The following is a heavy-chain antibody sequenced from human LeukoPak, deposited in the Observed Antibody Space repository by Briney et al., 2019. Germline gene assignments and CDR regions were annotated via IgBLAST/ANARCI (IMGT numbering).Heavy chain of an antibody. V-gene: IGHV3-64D*06. CDR2: ISRNGGST. D-gene: IGHD4/OR15-4a*01. J-gene: IGHJ3*02. CDR3: VKESGFMVAPNSAFDI. CDR1: GFTFNSYP. Sequence: PGGSQRLSCSASGFTFNSYPVHWVRQAPGKGLEYVSGISRNGGSTYYADSVKGRFTISRDNSKNTLYLQMSSLRAEDTAVYYCVKESGFMVAPNSAFDIWGQGTMVTVSS.